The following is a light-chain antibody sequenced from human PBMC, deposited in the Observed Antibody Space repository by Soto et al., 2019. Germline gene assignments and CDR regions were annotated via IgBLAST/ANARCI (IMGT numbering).Light chain of an antibody. J-gene: IGLJ1*01. CDR3: SSYTSSSTLYV. CDR1: SSDVGGYNY. V-gene: IGLV2-14*01. CDR2: DVS. Sequence: QSVLTQPASVSGSPGQSITISCTGTSSDVGGYNYVSWYQQHPGKAPKLTIYDVSNRPSGFSHRFSGSKSGNTASLTISGLQAEDEADYYCSSYTSSSTLYVFGTGTKVTVL.